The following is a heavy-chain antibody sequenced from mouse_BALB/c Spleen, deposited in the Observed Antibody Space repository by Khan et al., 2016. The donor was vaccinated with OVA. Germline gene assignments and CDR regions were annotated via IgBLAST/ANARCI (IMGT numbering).Heavy chain of an antibody. Sequence: QIQLVQSGPELKKPGETVKISCKASGYTFTNYGMNWVKQATAKGLKWMGWINTYTGEPTYADDFKGRFAFYLATSASTASLQINNLKNEDTANYFCARVGNYWYFDVWGAGTTITVSS. J-gene: IGHJ1*01. V-gene: IGHV9-3-1*01. D-gene: IGHD2-1*01. CDR3: ARVGNYWYFDV. CDR1: GYTFTNYG. CDR2: INTYTGEP.